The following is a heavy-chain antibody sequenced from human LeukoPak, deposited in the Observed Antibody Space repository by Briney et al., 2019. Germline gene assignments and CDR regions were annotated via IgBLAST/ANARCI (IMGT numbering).Heavy chain of an antibody. D-gene: IGHD4-17*01. CDR2: IKEHGSEK. CDR3: AKNYGDYQGDYFDY. CDR1: GFTFSSFW. V-gene: IGHV3-7*03. Sequence: GGSLRLSCVASGFTFSSFWMSWVRQAPGKGLEWVANIKEHGSEKYYVDSVKGRFTISRDDAKNSLYLQMNSLRAEDTAVYYCAKNYGDYQGDYFDYWGQGTLVTVSS. J-gene: IGHJ4*02.